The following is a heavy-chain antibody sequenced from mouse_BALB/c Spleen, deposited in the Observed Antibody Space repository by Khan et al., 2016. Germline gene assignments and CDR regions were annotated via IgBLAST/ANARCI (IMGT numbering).Heavy chain of an antibody. J-gene: IGHJ2*01. CDR2: IYPANGDT. CDR1: GFNFKDNY. CDR3: ASYYFDC. V-gene: IGHV14-3*02. Sequence: MQLEESGAELVKPGASVKLSCKASGFNFKDNYMHWVKQRPEQGLEWIGRIYPANGDTRYDQKFKGKATLTADTSSNTAYLQLSSLTSEDTAVYYSASYYFDCWGQGTPLAVSS.